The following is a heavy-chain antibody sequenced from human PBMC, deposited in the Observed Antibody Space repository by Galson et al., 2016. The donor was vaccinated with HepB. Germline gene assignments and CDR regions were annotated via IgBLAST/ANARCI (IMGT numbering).Heavy chain of an antibody. CDR2: IWYDGTED. CDR3: CRDIREYSADWYGVDY. D-gene: IGHD6-19*01. V-gene: IGHV3-33*01. CDR1: GFSFSTGG. Sequence: SLRLSCAASGFSFSTGGMQWVRQAPGKGLEWVAVIWYDGTEDYYGESMKGRFSISRDNPKNTLYLEINSLRVEDTGVYYCCRDIREYSADWYGVDYWGQGTLVAVSS. J-gene: IGHJ4*02.